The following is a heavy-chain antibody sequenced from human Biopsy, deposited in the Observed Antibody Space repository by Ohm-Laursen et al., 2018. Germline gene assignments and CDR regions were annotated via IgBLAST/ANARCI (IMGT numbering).Heavy chain of an antibody. J-gene: IGHJ1*01. Sequence: GSSVKVSCKASGYTFSSYGINWVRQAPGQGLEWLGWISTYNGNTNYAQNLQGRVTMTTDTSTSTAYMELLSLRSDDTAVYYCARESNEYGGLYFPHWGQGTLVTVSS. CDR1: GYTFSSYG. CDR3: ARESNEYGGLYFPH. V-gene: IGHV1-18*01. CDR2: ISTYNGNT. D-gene: IGHD4-23*01.